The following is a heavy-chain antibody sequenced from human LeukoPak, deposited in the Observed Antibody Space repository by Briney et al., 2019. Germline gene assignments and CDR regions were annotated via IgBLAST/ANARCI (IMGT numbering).Heavy chain of an antibody. D-gene: IGHD5-12*01. V-gene: IGHV3-66*02. CDR2: IYSGGST. CDR1: GFTVSSNY. CDR3: ARGLGGYDFGLDY. J-gene: IGHJ4*02. Sequence: PGGSLRLSCAASGFTVSSNYMSWVRQAPGKGLEWVSVIYSGGSTYYADSVTGRFTISRDNSKNTLYLQMNSLRAEDTAVYYCARGLGGYDFGLDYWGQGTLVTVSS.